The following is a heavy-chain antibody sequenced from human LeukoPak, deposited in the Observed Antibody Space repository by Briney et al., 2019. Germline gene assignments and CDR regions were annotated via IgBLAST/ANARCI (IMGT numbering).Heavy chain of an antibody. CDR3: ARNRDGYNSFDF. CDR1: GFTFSIYA. Sequence: GGSLRLSCAASGFTFSIYAMSWVRHGPGKGLEWVSAVGGSGDNTYYADSVKGQFTISRDHSRNTLYLQMNSLRVEDTAMYYCARNRDGYNSFDFWGQGTLVTVSS. CDR2: VGGSGDNT. V-gene: IGHV3-23*01. J-gene: IGHJ4*02. D-gene: IGHD5-24*01.